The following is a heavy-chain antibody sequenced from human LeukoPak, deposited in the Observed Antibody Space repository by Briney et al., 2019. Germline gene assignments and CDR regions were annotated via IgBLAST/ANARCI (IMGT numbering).Heavy chain of an antibody. CDR1: GFTFSSYA. J-gene: IGHJ4*02. D-gene: IGHD5-12*01. V-gene: IGHV3-23*01. CDR3: ARSYRYSGWKYFDY. CDR2: ISGSGGST. Sequence: GGSLRLSCAASGFTFSSYAMSWVRQAPGRGLEWVSAISGSGGSTYYADSVKGRFTISRDNSKNTLYLQMNSLRAEDTAVYYCARSYRYSGWKYFDYWGQGTLVTVSS.